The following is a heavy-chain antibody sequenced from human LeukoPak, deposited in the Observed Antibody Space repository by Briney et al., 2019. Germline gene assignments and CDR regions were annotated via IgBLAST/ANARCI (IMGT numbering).Heavy chain of an antibody. CDR2: ISSSGSTI. Sequence: GGSLRLSCAASGFTFSSYEMHWVRQAPGKGLEWVSYISSSGSTIYYAASVKGRFTVSRDNAKNSLFLQMNSLRAEDTAVYYCARAGLIAAAGYVFDYWGQGTLATVSS. V-gene: IGHV3-48*03. CDR3: ARAGLIAAAGYVFDY. J-gene: IGHJ4*02. D-gene: IGHD6-25*01. CDR1: GFTFSSYE.